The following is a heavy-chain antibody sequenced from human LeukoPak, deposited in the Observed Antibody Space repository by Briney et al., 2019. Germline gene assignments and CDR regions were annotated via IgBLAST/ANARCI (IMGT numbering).Heavy chain of an antibody. CDR2: ISYDGSNK. CDR1: GFTFSSYG. J-gene: IGHJ6*02. Sequence: GGSLRPSCAASGFTFSSYGMHWVRQAPGKGLEWVAVISYDGSNKYYADSVKGRFTISRDNSKNTLYLQMNSLRAEDTAVYYCAKDAEAYYYYYGMDVWGQGTTVTVSS. V-gene: IGHV3-30*18. CDR3: AKDAEAYYYYYGMDV.